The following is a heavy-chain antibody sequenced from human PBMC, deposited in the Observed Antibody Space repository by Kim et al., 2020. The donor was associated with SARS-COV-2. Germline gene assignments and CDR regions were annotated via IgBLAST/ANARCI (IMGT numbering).Heavy chain of an antibody. Sequence: SETLSLTCTVSGGSISSGDYYWSWIRQPPGKGLEWIVYIYYSGSTYYNPSLKSRVTISVDTSKNQFSLKLSSVTAADTAVYYCARAPYPENYYDSSGLDYWGQGTLVTVSS. D-gene: IGHD3-22*01. V-gene: IGHV4-30-4*01. CDR3: ARAPYPENYYDSSGLDY. CDR2: IYYSGST. CDR1: GGSISSGDYY. J-gene: IGHJ4*02.